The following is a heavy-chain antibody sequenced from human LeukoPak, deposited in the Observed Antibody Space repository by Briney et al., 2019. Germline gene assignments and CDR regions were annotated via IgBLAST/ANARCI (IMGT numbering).Heavy chain of an antibody. CDR2: ISSSGSTI. CDR3: ASSGVVPAAIDY. CDR1: GFTFSDYY. Sequence: GGSLRLSCAASGFTFSDYYMSWIRQAPGKGLGGVSYISSSGSTIYYADSVKGRFTISRDNAKNSLYLQMNSLRAEDTAVYYCASSGVVPAAIDYWGQGTLVTVSS. D-gene: IGHD2-2*01. V-gene: IGHV3-11*01. J-gene: IGHJ4*02.